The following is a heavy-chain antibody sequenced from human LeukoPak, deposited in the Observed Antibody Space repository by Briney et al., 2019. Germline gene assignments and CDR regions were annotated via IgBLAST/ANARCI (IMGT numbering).Heavy chain of an antibody. CDR1: GYSFTSYW. Sequence: GESLNIPCKGSGYSFTSYWIGWVRQMPGKGLEWMGIIYPGDSDTRYSPSFPGQVTISADKSISTAYLQWSSLKASDTAMYYCARPLVGATYYFDYWGQGTLVTVSS. CDR2: IYPGDSDT. CDR3: ARPLVGATYYFDY. V-gene: IGHV5-51*01. J-gene: IGHJ4*02. D-gene: IGHD1-26*01.